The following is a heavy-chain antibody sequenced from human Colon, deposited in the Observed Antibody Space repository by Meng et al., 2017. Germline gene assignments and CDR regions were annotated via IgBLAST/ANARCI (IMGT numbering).Heavy chain of an antibody. CDR1: GGSFSGFY. J-gene: IGHJ5*02. V-gene: IGHV4-34*02. CDR3: ATGLRHGDWFDP. D-gene: IGHD4-17*01. Sequence: VPVQPGGAGLLQPSETLALTCAVSGGSFSGFYWTLIRQPPGKGLELIGEIDHFGISNYNSSLKGRLTMSVDTSKKQISLTLTSVTAADTAVYYCATGLRHGDWFDPWGPGTLVTVSS. CDR2: IDHFGIS.